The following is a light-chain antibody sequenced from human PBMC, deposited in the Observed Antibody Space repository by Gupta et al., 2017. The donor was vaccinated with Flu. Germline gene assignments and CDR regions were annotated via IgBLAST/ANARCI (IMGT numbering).Light chain of an antibody. CDR2: GTT. CDR1: QSINSAY. V-gene: IGKV3-20*01. Sequence: ERAPLSCRASQSINSAYLAWYQQKPGQAPRLLIHGTTSRITGSPDRFSGSGSGTDFALTISRLEPEDFAVYFCQQYDSSPLTFGPGTRVEIK. J-gene: IGKJ3*01. CDR3: QQYDSSPLT.